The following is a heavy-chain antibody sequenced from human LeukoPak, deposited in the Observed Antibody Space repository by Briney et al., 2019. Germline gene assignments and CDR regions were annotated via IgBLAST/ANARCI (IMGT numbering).Heavy chain of an antibody. CDR1: GYTFTSYY. CDR2: INPNSGGT. V-gene: IGHV1-2*02. Sequence: GASVKVSCRASGYTFTSYYMHWVRQAPGQGLEWMGWINPNSGGTNYAQKFQGRVTMTRDTSISTAYMELSRLRSDDTAVYYCARKVAAAGNYNWFDPWGQGTLVTVSS. CDR3: ARKVAAAGNYNWFDP. D-gene: IGHD6-13*01. J-gene: IGHJ5*02.